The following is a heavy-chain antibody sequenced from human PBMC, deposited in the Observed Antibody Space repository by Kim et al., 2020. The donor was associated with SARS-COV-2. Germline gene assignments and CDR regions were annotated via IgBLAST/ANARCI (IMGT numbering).Heavy chain of an antibody. Sequence: GGSLRLSCAASGFTFSSYAMSWVRQAPGKGLEWVSAISGSGGSTYYADSGKGRFTISRDNSKNTLYLQMNSLRAEDTAVYYCAKGPRWGYCGGDCYSGYWGHGTLVTVSS. V-gene: IGHV3-23*01. J-gene: IGHJ4*01. CDR1: GFTFSSYA. D-gene: IGHD2-21*02. CDR2: ISGSGGST. CDR3: AKGPRWGYCGGDCYSGY.